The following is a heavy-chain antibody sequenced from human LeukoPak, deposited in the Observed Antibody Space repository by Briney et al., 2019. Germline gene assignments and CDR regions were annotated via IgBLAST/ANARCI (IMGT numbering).Heavy chain of an antibody. J-gene: IGHJ5*02. CDR1: GYAFTGYY. CDR2: INPNGGGT. D-gene: IGHD2-21*02. Sequence: ASVKVSCKASGYAFTGYYMHWVRQAPGQGLEWMGWINPNGGGTNYAQKFQGRGTMTRDTSISTAYMELSRLRSDDTAVYYCARGEAAYCGGDCYWDWFDPWGQGTRVTVSS. V-gene: IGHV1-2*02. CDR3: ARGEAAYCGGDCYWDWFDP.